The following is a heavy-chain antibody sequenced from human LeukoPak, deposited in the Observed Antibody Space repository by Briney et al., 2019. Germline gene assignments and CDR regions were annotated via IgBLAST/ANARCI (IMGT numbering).Heavy chain of an antibody. CDR3: VKGTGTKYYYYGMDV. J-gene: IGHJ6*02. CDR2: INSNGGST. CDR1: GFAFSSYA. V-gene: IGHV3-64D*06. D-gene: IGHD3/OR15-3a*01. Sequence: GGSLRLSCSASGFAFSSYATHWVRQAPGKGLEYVAGINSNGGSTYYADSVKGRFTMSGDNSQNTLYLQMSSLRADDTAVYYCVKGTGTKYYYYGMDVWGQGTTVTVSS.